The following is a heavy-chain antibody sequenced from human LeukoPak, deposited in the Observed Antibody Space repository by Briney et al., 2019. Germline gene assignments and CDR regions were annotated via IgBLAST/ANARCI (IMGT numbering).Heavy chain of an antibody. J-gene: IGHJ4*02. Sequence: PGGSLRLSCAASEFTFSSYWMSWVRQAPGKGLEWVANIKQDGGEKYYLDSVKGRFTVSRGNVKNSLYLQMNSLRAEDTAVYYCARVGARQILEYWGQGTLVTVSS. V-gene: IGHV3-7*01. CDR1: EFTFSSYW. D-gene: IGHD4-17*01. CDR2: IKQDGGEK. CDR3: ARVGARQILEY.